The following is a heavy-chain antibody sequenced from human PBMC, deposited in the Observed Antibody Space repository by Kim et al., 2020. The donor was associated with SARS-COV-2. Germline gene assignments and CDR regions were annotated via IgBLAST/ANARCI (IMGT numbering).Heavy chain of an antibody. CDR3: ARVYYDSSGYPTDAFDI. D-gene: IGHD3-22*01. Sequence: ASVKVSCKASGYTFTSYAMHWVRQAPGQRLEWMGWINAGNGNTKYSQKFQGRVTITRDTSASTAYMELSSLRSEDTAVYYCARVYYDSSGYPTDAFDIWGPGTMVTVSS. CDR2: INAGNGNT. V-gene: IGHV1-3*01. CDR1: GYTFTSYA. J-gene: IGHJ3*02.